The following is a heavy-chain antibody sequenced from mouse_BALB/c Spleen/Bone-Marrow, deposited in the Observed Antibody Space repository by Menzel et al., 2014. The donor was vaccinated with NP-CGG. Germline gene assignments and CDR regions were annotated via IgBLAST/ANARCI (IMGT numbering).Heavy chain of an antibody. CDR2: ICSGGST. D-gene: IGHD3-2*01. CDR1: GFSLTSYG. Sequence: ESGPGLVQPSQSLSITCTVSGFSLTSYGVHWVRQSPGKGLEWLGVICSGGSTDYNAAFISRLSISKDNSKSQVYFKRNSQQDNDPAIYYCARDRGSYFDYWGQGTTLTVSS. CDR3: ARDRGSYFDY. V-gene: IGHV2-2*02. J-gene: IGHJ2*01.